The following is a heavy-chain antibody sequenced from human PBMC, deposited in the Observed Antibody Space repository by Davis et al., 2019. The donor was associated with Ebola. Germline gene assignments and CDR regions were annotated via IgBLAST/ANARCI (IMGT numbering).Heavy chain of an antibody. CDR3: ARVIAARANYYYGMDV. V-gene: IGHV1-3*01. CDR2: INAGNGNT. J-gene: IGHJ6*02. D-gene: IGHD6-6*01. CDR1: GYTFTSYA. Sequence: ASVKVSCKASGYTFTSYAMHWVRQAPGQRLEWMGWINAGNGNTKYSQKFQGRVTITRDTSASTAYMELSSLRSEDTAVYYCARVIAARANYYYGMDVWGQGTTVTVFS.